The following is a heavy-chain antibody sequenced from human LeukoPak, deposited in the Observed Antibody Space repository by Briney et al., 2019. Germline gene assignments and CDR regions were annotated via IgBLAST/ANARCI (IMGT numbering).Heavy chain of an antibody. CDR1: GVSINNPNYC. D-gene: IGHD5-24*01. CDR3: ARGRSGYNRYFDY. J-gene: IGHJ4*02. Sequence: SETLSLTCTVSGVSINNPNYCWSWVRQPPGKGLEWVGYGYCNGRSYYNPSLRSRLTMTVDTSSNQFSLELSSVTAADTAVYYCARGRSGYNRYFDYWGQGTLVTVSS. CDR2: GYCNGRS. V-gene: IGHV4-30-4*08.